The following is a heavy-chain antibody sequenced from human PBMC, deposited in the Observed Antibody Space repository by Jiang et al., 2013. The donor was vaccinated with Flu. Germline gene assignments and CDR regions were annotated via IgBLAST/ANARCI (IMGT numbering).Heavy chain of an antibody. CDR2: VSGSDRST. CDR1: GFTFRSHA. Sequence: VQLLESGGALVQPGGSLRLSCAASGFTFRSHAMSWVRQAPGKGLEWVSAVSGSDRSTYYADSVKGRFTISRDNSKNTLYLQMNSLRAEDTALYYCAKDVGGYCSGGXCSLDSWGQGTLVTVSS. CDR3: AKDVGGYCSGGXCSLDS. V-gene: IGHV3-23*01. D-gene: IGHD2-15*01. J-gene: IGHJ4*02.